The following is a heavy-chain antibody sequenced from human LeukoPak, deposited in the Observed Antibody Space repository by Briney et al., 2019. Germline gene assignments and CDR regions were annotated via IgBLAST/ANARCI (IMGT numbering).Heavy chain of an antibody. D-gene: IGHD3-10*01. V-gene: IGHV3-48*03. CDR1: GFTLSSYE. CDR3: TRETYLRPYYFDY. CDR2: IGSGGSTM. Sequence: PGGSLRLSCAASGFTLSSYEMNWVRQAPGKGLEWVSYIGSGGSTMYYADSVKGGFPISRDDAKNSLDLQMNSLRAEDTAVYYCTRETYLRPYYFDYWGQGTLVTVSS. J-gene: IGHJ4*02.